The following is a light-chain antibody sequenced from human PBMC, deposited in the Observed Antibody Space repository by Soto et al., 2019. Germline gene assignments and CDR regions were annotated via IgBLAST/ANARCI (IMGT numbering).Light chain of an antibody. CDR2: DNN. Sequence: QSVLTQPPSVSAAPGQKVTISCSGSSSNIGNNYVSWYQQLPGTAPKLLIYDNNKRPSGIPDRFSVSKSGTSATLGITGLQTGDEADYYCGTWDSSLSAGGVFGTGTKLTVL. V-gene: IGLV1-51*01. CDR3: GTWDSSLSAGGV. CDR1: SSNIGNNY. J-gene: IGLJ1*01.